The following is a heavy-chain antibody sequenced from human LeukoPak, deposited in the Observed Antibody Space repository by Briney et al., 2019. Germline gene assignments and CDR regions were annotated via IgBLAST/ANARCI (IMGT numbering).Heavy chain of an antibody. Sequence: GGSLRLSCAASGFTFSSYWMSWVRQAPGKGLEWVANIKQDGSEQYYVDSVKGRFTISRDNAKNSLYLQMNSLRAVDTAVYYCAIPPGGYYFNWGQGTLVTVSS. D-gene: IGHD3-10*01. CDR3: AIPPGGYYFN. J-gene: IGHJ4*02. V-gene: IGHV3-7*02. CDR2: IKQDGSEQ. CDR1: GFTFSSYW.